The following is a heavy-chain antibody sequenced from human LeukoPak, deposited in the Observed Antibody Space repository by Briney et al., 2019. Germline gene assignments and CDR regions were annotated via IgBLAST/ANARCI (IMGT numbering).Heavy chain of an antibody. CDR2: ISSSSSTI. D-gene: IGHD3-10*01. J-gene: IGHJ4*02. CDR3: ARVTMVQGVIITSGYFDY. V-gene: IGHV3-48*02. CDR1: GFTFSSYS. Sequence: VSLRLSCAASGFTFSSYSMNWVRQATGKGLEWVSYISSSSSTIYYAASVKGRFTISRDNAKNSLYLQMNSLRDEDTAVYYCARVTMVQGVIITSGYFDYWGQGTLVTVSS.